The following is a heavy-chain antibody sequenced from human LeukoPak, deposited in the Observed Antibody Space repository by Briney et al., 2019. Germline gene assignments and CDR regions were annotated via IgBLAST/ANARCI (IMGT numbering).Heavy chain of an antibody. CDR1: GFTFSSYS. D-gene: IGHD5-12*01. CDR2: ISSSSSYT. V-gene: IGHV3-21*01. Sequence: GGSLRLSCAASGFTFSSYSMNWVRQAPGKGLEWVSSISSSSSYTYYADSVKGRFTISRDNAKNSLYLQMNSLRAEDTAVYYCARGYSGYDQYFDYWGQGTLVTVSS. CDR3: ARGYSGYDQYFDY. J-gene: IGHJ4*02.